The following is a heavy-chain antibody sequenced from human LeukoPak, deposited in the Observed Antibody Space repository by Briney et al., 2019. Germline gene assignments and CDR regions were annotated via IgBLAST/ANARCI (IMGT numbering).Heavy chain of an antibody. CDR1: GFTFSNYW. CDR2: INRDGSTT. D-gene: IGHD3-10*01. Sequence: SGGSLRLSCAASGFTFSNYWVHWFRQAPGKGLVWVSRINRDGSTTNYADSVKGRFTVSRDNAKNTLNLQMNSLGAEDTAVYYCARDKKSGESSEIDYWGQGTLVTVSS. V-gene: IGHV3-74*01. J-gene: IGHJ4*02. CDR3: ARDKKSGESSEIDY.